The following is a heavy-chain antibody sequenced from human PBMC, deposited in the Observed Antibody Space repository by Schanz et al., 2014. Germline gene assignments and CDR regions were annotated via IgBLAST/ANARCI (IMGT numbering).Heavy chain of an antibody. Sequence: VQLVESGGGLVQPGGSLRLSCAASGFTFSTYAMSWVRQAPGKGLEWVSAISGSGGSTYYADSVKGRVTISRDNAKNSVSLQMRRLRAEDTAVYYCARANYRRKINFDYWGRGTLVTVSS. J-gene: IGHJ4*02. V-gene: IGHV3-23*04. CDR1: GFTFSTYA. CDR2: ISGSGGST. D-gene: IGHD3-10*01. CDR3: ARANYRRKINFDY.